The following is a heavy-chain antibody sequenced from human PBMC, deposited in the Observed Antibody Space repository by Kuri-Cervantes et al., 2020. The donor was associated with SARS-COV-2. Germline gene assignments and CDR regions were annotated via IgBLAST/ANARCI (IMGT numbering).Heavy chain of an antibody. Sequence: GGSLRLSCAASGFTFSSYGMHWVRQAPGKGLEWVAVTWYDGSNKYYADSVKGRFTISRDNSKNTVFLQMDSLRAEDTAVYYCERDSGPLRYSYFDYWGLGALVTVSS. D-gene: IGHD3-9*01. CDR2: TWYDGSNK. CDR3: ERDSGPLRYSYFDY. J-gene: IGHJ4*02. CDR1: GFTFSSYG. V-gene: IGHV3-33*01.